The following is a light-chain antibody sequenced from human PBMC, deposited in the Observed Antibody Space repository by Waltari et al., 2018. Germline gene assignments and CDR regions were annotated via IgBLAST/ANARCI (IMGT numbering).Light chain of an antibody. CDR3: HQRSSWPWT. CDR2: DAS. V-gene: IGKV3-11*01. Sequence: EIVLTQSPATLSLSPGERATLPCRASQSVTTYLDWQQQKPGQAPRVLIYDASTRATGIPGRFSGSGSGTDFTLTISSLEPEDFAVYYCHQRSSWPWTFGQGTKVEI. J-gene: IGKJ1*01. CDR1: QSVTTY.